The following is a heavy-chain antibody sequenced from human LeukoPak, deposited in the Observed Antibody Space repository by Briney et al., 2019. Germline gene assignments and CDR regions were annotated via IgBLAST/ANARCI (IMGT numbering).Heavy chain of an antibody. Sequence: GESLKISCKGSGYSFTSYWIGRVRQMPGKGLEWMGIIYPGDSDNRYSPSFQGQVTISADKSISTAYLQWSSLKASDTAMYYCARNSGSYYSPNWFDPWGQGTLVTVSS. CDR1: GYSFTSYW. V-gene: IGHV5-51*01. CDR3: ARNSGSYYSPNWFDP. J-gene: IGHJ5*02. D-gene: IGHD3-10*01. CDR2: IYPGDSDN.